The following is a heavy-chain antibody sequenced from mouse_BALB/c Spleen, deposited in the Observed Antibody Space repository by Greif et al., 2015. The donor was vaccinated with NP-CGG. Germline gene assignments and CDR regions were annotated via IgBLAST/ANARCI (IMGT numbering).Heavy chain of an antibody. CDR2: IDPENGDT. CDR3: NADSYGSSYFDY. D-gene: IGHD1-1*01. CDR1: GFNIKDYY. V-gene: IGHV14-4*02. Sequence: VQLQQSGAELVRSGASVKLSCTASGFNIKDYYMHWVKQRPEQGLEWIGWIDPENGDTEYAPKFQGKATMTADTSSNTAYLQLSRLTSEDTAVYYCNADSYGSSYFDYWGQGSTLSVSS. J-gene: IGHJ2*01.